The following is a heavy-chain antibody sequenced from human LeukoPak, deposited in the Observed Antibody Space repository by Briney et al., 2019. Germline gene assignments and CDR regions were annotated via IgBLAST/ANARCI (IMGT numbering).Heavy chain of an antibody. Sequence: GGSLRLSCAASGFTFSDYYMSWIRQAPGKGLEWVSYISSSGSTIYYADSVKGRFTISRDNAKNSLYLQMNSLRAEDTAVYYCARDEPYYYDSSGYTVFDCWGQGTLVTVSS. D-gene: IGHD3-22*01. CDR2: ISSSGSTI. CDR3: ARDEPYYYDSSGYTVFDC. CDR1: GFTFSDYY. V-gene: IGHV3-11*01. J-gene: IGHJ4*02.